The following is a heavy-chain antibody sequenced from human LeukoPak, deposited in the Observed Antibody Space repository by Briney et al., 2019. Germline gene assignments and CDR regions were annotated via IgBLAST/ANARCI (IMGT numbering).Heavy chain of an antibody. J-gene: IGHJ4*02. V-gene: IGHV3-11*05. CDR1: GFTLPDYY. CDR3: ARDLKGSAWYVDY. Sequence: GGSLRLSCAASGFTLPDYYMTWLRQAPGKGLEWLSYISSSSTYTNYADSVKGRFTISRDNAKNSLYLQMNSLRAEDTAVYYCARDLKGSAWYVDYWGQGTLVTVSS. D-gene: IGHD6-19*01. CDR2: ISSSSTYT.